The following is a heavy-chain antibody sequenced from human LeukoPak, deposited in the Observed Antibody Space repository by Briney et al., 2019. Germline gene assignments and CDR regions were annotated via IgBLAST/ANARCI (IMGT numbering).Heavy chain of an antibody. Sequence: ASVTVSCKASGYTFSNYGISWVRQAPGLGLEWMGWTSYNGNTNYAQKFQDRVTMTTDTSTTTAYMELRSLESDDTAVYYCARHSGSGWQALGYWGQGTLVTVSS. CDR2: TSYNGNT. CDR3: ARHSGSGWQALGY. D-gene: IGHD6-19*01. J-gene: IGHJ4*02. V-gene: IGHV1-18*04. CDR1: GYTFSNYG.